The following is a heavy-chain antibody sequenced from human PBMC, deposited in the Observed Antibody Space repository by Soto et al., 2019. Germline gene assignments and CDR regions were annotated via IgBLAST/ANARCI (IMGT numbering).Heavy chain of an antibody. J-gene: IGHJ5*02. D-gene: IGHD2-8*01. CDR3: ASSKMGLISVLET. CDR2: IPYSGGP. Sequence: SETLSLTCNVSGDSIRSYFWSWIRQPPGKGLEWIGYIPYSGGPTYNPSLKSRVTISIDTSKKQFSLKMTSVTAADTAVYYCASSKMGLISVLETWGQGTLVTVS. V-gene: IGHV4-59*01. CDR1: GDSIRSYF.